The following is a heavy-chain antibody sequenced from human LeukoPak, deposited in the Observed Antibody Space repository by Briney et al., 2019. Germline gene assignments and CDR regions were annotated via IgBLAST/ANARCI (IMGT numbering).Heavy chain of an antibody. Sequence: ASVKVSCKTSGYTFIDYYMHWVRQAPGQGLEWMGWINPKSGGTSYAQKFQGRVTMTRDTSISTAYMELNNLRSDDTAVYYCARHYCSSGSCFFSPGDHFDNWGQGTLVTVSS. CDR3: ARHYCSSGSCFFSPGDHFDN. J-gene: IGHJ4*02. V-gene: IGHV1-2*02. D-gene: IGHD2-15*01. CDR2: INPKSGGT. CDR1: GYTFIDYY.